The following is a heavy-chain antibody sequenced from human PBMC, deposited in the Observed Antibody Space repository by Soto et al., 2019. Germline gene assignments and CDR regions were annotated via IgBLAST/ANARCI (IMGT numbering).Heavy chain of an antibody. V-gene: IGHV1-69*02. CDR3: ARLGVVPAAMHFDY. CDR1: GGTFSSYT. D-gene: IGHD2-2*01. J-gene: IGHJ4*02. CDR2: IIPILGIA. Sequence: QVQLVQSGAEVKKPGSSVKVSCKASGGTFSSYTISWVRQAPGQGLEWMGRIIPILGIANYAQKFQGRVTITAEKSTSTAYMELSSLRSEDTAVYYCARLGVVPAAMHFDYWGQGTLVTVSS.